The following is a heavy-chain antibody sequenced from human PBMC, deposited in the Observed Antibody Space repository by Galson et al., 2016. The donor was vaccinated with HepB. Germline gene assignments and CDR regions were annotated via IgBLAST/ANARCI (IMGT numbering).Heavy chain of an antibody. CDR1: GFNLRIYG. CDR2: IWFDGSSK. D-gene: IGHD2-21*02. J-gene: IGHJ1*01. Sequence: SLRLSCAASGFNLRIYGIHWVRQAPGKGLEWLPVIWFDGSSKHYADSVKGRFTISRDNSKNMVYLQMTSLRAEDTAVYYCTTGPGHIEVLTASEEYFQYWGQGTLVTVSS. V-gene: IGHV3-33*01. CDR3: TTGPGHIEVLTASEEYFQY.